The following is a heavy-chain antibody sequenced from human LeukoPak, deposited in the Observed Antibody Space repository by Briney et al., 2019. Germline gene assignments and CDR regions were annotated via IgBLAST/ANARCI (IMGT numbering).Heavy chain of an antibody. Sequence: GGSLRLSCTASGFTFSRHGMHWVRQAPGKGLSWVTFIRYDGSNQYYTDSLMGRFTISRDNSKNTLYLQMNSLRAEDTAVYYCARDPYSGSYGNEYYYYMDVWGKGTTVTISS. J-gene: IGHJ6*03. CDR2: IRYDGSNQ. CDR1: GFTFSRHG. CDR3: ARDPYSGSYGNEYYYYMDV. V-gene: IGHV3-30*02. D-gene: IGHD1-26*01.